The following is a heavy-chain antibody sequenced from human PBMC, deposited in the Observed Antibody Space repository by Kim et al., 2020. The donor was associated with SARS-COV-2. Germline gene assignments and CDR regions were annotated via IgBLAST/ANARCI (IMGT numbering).Heavy chain of an antibody. D-gene: IGHD6-13*01. CDR3: AICIAAAGTPVMLGYFQH. Sequence: KSRVTISVDTSKNQFSLKLSSVTAADTAVYYCAICIAAAGTPVMLGYFQHWGQGTLVTVSS. V-gene: IGHV4-39*07. J-gene: IGHJ1*01.